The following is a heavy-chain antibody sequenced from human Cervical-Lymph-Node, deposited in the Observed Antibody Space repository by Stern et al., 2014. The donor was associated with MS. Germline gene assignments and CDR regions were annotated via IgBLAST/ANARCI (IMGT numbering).Heavy chain of an antibody. J-gene: IGHJ6*02. D-gene: IGHD4-23*01. CDR3: ARTGTVVTSGYYYGMDV. V-gene: IGHV1-3*04. CDR2: IHTGNGNR. Sequence: QDQLVQSGAEVKKPGASVKVSCKTAGYNFTDYGIIWVRQAPGQRLEWMGWIHTGNGNRRYSQKIQGRVTITRDTSASTAYMELSSLRSEDTAVYYCARTGTVVTSGYYYGMDVWGQGTTVTVSS. CDR1: GYNFTDYG.